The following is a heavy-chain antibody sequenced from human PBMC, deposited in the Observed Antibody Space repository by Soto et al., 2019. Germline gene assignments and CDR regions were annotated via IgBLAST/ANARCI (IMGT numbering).Heavy chain of an antibody. V-gene: IGHV4-59*02. J-gene: IGHJ5*01. CDR3: ARIQGAAVAGHFDS. D-gene: IGHD2-15*01. CDR2: VSHSGRS. Sequence: QVHLQESGPGLVQPSETLSLTCIVSNDSVSASSWTWIRQPPGKGLQWIGYVSHSGRSRHHPSLETRVSISLDTSNNHVSLIMASVTAADTAVYYCARIQGAAVAGHFDSWGLGTWVTVSS. CDR1: NDSVSASS.